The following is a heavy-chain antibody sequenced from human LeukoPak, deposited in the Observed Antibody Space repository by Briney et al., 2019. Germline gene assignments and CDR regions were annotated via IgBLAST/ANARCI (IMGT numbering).Heavy chain of an antibody. V-gene: IGHV4-39*01. J-gene: IGHJ4*02. CDR1: GGSISSSDYY. Sequence: SETLSLTCTVSGGSISSSDYYWGWIRQPPGKGLEWIGSFDHTGTTYYNPSLKSRVTTSVDTSNNQFSLRLSSVAAADTAVYYCARWVDLTVYWGQGTLVTVSS. CDR3: ARWVDLTVY. D-gene: IGHD3-9*01. CDR2: FDHTGTT.